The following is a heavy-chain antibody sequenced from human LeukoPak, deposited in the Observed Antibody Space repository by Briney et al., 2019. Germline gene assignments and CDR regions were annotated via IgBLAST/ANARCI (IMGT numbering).Heavy chain of an antibody. CDR2: ISSSSNYI. Sequence: GGSLRLSCAASGFTFSTYSMNWVRQAPGKGLEWVSSISSSSNYIYYADSLKGRFTISRDNAKNSLYLQMNSLRAEDTAVYFCARVGVAVAATLWDWGQGTLVTVSS. V-gene: IGHV3-21*04. CDR1: GFTFSTYS. J-gene: IGHJ4*02. D-gene: IGHD6-19*01. CDR3: ARVGVAVAATLWD.